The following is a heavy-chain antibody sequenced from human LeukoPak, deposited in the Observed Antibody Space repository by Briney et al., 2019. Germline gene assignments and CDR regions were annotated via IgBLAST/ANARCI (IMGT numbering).Heavy chain of an antibody. V-gene: IGHV4-59*01. Sequence: SETLSLTCTVSDGSISDSYWSWIRQSPGKGLEGIGNIFYTGVTHYNPSLESRVTISVDTSKKQFSLRLNSVTAADTAVYYCARDAYGGNSWGWFDPWGQGTLVTVSS. CDR2: IFYTGVT. D-gene: IGHD4-23*01. J-gene: IGHJ5*02. CDR1: DGSISDSY. CDR3: ARDAYGGNSWGWFDP.